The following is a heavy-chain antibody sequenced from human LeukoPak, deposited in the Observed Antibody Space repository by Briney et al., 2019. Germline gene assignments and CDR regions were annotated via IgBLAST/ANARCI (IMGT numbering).Heavy chain of an antibody. D-gene: IGHD3-10*02. CDR1: GFTFSSYE. Sequence: GGSLRLSCVASGFTFSSYEMNWVRQAPGKGLEWLSYIGSSDSTTHYADSVKGRFTISRDNAKNSLYLQMNSLRVEDTAVYYCAELGITMIGGVWGKGTTDTISS. CDR3: AELGITMIGGV. V-gene: IGHV3-48*03. CDR2: IGSSDSTT. J-gene: IGHJ6*04.